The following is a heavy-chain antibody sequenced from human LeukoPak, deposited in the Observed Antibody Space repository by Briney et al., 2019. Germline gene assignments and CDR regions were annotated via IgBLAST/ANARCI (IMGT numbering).Heavy chain of an antibody. CDR1: GGSISSYY. D-gene: IGHD1-20*01. V-gene: IGHV4-59*01. J-gene: IGHJ6*03. CDR3: ARDRWGHITGTLRDYYYMDV. CDR2: IYYSGST. Sequence: TSETLSLTCTVSGGSISSYYWSWIRQPPGKGPEWIGYIYYSGSTNYNPSLKSRVTISVDTSKNQFSLKLSSVTAADTAVYYCARDRWGHITGTLRDYYYMDVWGKGTTVTVSS.